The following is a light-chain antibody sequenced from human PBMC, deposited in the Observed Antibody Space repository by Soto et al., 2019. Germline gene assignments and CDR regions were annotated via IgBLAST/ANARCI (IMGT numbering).Light chain of an antibody. CDR1: QSVSSY. Sequence: EIVLTQSPATLSLSPGERATLSCRASQSVSSYLAWYQQKPGQAPRLLIYDASNRATGIPARFSGSGSWTDFTLTISSLEAEDFAIYYCQQRSNWPPVTFGGGTKVEIK. V-gene: IGKV3-11*01. J-gene: IGKJ4*01. CDR2: DAS. CDR3: QQRSNWPPVT.